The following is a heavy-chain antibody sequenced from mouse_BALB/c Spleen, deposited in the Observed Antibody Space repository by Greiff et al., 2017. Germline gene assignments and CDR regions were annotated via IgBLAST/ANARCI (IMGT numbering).Heavy chain of an antibody. J-gene: IGHJ4*01. V-gene: IGHV1S132*01. CDR3: AYYGYEGAMDY. Sequence: VMLVESGAELVKPGASVKLSCKTSGYTFTSYWIQWVKQRPGQGLGWIGEIFPGTGTTYYNEKFKGKATLTIDTSSSTAYMQLSSLTSEDSAVYFCAYYGYEGAMDYWGQGTSVTVSS. D-gene: IGHD2-2*01. CDR2: IFPGTGTT. CDR1: GYTFTSYW.